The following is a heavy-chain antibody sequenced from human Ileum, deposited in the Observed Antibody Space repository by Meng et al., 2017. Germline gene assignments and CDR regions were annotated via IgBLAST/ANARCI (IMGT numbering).Heavy chain of an antibody. CDR1: GGSFSGFY. J-gene: IGHJ4*02. CDR3: ARVDFRGDSRDSSGLGL. CDR2: INHGGGT. V-gene: IGHV4-34*01. Sequence: QAQLKEWGAHLLRPSETLSLTCAVYGGSFSGFYWSWIRRSPEKGLEWIGEINHGGGTNYNPSLSSRVTISVDTSKNQFSLKVNSVTAADTAFYYCARVDFRGDSRDSSGLGLWGQGTLVTVSS. D-gene: IGHD3-22*01.